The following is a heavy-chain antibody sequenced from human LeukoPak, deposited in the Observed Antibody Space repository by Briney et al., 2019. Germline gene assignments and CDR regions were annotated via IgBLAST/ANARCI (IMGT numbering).Heavy chain of an antibody. CDR2: IYYSGST. V-gene: IGHV4-31*03. CDR1: GGSISSGGYY. J-gene: IGHJ4*02. CDR3: ARYYDSGGYFDF. Sequence: PSETLSLTCTVSGGSISSGGYYWSWSRQHPGKGLEWIGYIYYSGSTYYNPSLKSRVTISVDTSKNQFSLKLSSVTAADTAVYYCARYYDSGGYFDFWGQGTLVTVSS. D-gene: IGHD3-22*01.